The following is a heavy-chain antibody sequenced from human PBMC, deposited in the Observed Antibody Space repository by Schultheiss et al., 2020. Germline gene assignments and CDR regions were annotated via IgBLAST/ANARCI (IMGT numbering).Heavy chain of an antibody. CDR1: GFTFSSYG. Sequence: GGSLRLSCAASGFTFSSYGMHWVRQAPGKGLEWVAVIWYDGSNKYYADSVKGRFTISRDNSKNTLYLQMNSLRAKDTAVYYCARGPKYYSNYVSPYFDYWGQGTLVTVSS. J-gene: IGHJ4*02. D-gene: IGHD4-11*01. CDR2: IWYDGSNK. V-gene: IGHV3-33*01. CDR3: ARGPKYYSNYVSPYFDY.